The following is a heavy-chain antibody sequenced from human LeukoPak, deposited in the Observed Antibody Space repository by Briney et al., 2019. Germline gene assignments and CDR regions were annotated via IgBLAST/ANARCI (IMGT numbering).Heavy chain of an antibody. J-gene: IGHJ6*02. D-gene: IGHD2-2*01. Sequence: SGGSLRLSCAASGFTFSSYWMSWVRQPPGKGLEWIGEINHSGSTNYNPSLKSRVTISVDTSKNQFSLKLSSVTAADTAVYYCARVLRYSGVCSSTSCYYYYYYGMDVWGQGTTVTVSS. CDR3: ARVLRYSGVCSSTSCYYYYYYGMDV. V-gene: IGHV4-34*01. CDR1: GFTFSSYW. CDR2: INHSGST.